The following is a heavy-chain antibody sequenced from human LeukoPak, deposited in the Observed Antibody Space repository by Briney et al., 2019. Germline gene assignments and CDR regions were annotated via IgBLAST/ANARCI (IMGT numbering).Heavy chain of an antibody. V-gene: IGHV1-69*06. D-gene: IGHD2-15*01. CDR2: IIPIFGTA. J-gene: IGHJ3*02. CDR3: AHYCSGGSCPDGDDAFDI. Sequence: SVKVSCKASGGTFSSYAISWVRQAPGQGLEWMGGIIPIFGTANYPQKFQGRVTITADKSTSTAYMELSSLRSEDTAVYYCAHYCSGGSCPDGDDAFDIWGQGTMVTVSS. CDR1: GGTFSSYA.